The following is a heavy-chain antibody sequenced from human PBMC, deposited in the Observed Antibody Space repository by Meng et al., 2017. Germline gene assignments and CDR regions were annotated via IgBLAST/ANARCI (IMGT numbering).Heavy chain of an antibody. J-gene: IGHJ4*02. D-gene: IGHD3-9*01. Sequence: SETLSLTCTVSGGSISSGGYYWSWIRQHPGKGLEWIGYIYYSGSTYYNPSLKSRVTISVDTSKNQLYLKLSSVTAADTAVYYCAREYYDILTGYYADYWGQGTLVTVSS. CDR3: AREYYDILTGYYADY. CDR2: IYYSGST. CDR1: GGSISSGGYY. V-gene: IGHV4-31*03.